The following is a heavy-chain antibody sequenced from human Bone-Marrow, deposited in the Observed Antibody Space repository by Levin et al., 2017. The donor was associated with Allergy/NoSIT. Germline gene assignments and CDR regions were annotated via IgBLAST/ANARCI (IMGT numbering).Heavy chain of an antibody. J-gene: IGHJ6*02. V-gene: IGHV1-2*06. D-gene: IGHD4-23*01. CDR2: INPKSGDT. CDR1: GYTFTNYH. CDR3: ARDHGNPYYYYWYGLDA. Sequence: ASVKVSCKASGYTFTNYHVHWVRHAPGQGLEWMGRINPKSGDTKYAPKFQGRVTMTRDTSINTVYMQLSRLRSDDTATYYCARDHGNPYYYYWYGLDAWGQGTTVTVSS.